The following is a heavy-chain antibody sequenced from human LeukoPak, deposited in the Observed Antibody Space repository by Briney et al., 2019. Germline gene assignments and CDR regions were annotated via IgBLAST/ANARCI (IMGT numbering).Heavy chain of an antibody. D-gene: IGHD3-10*01. V-gene: IGHV3-30*04. Sequence: GGSLRLSRAASGFIFSSYAMHWVRQAPGKGLEWVAVISYDGSNKYYADSVKGRFTISRDNSRNTLYLQMNSLRAEDTAVYYCARGHYYGLDHWGQGTLVTVSS. CDR1: GFIFSSYA. J-gene: IGHJ4*02. CDR3: ARGHYYGLDH. CDR2: ISYDGSNK.